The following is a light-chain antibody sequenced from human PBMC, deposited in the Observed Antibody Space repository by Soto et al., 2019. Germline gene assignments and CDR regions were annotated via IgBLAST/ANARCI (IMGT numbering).Light chain of an antibody. J-gene: IGLJ2*01. CDR1: SSDIGSYNL. CDR3: WSYAGSTTFVV. V-gene: IGLV2-23*03. CDR2: EGN. Sequence: QSALTQPASVSGSPGQSITISCTGDSSDIGSYNLVSWYQQHPGKVPKLIIYEGNKRPSGVSNRFSGSKSGDTASLTISGLQPEDEADYYCWSYAGSTTFVVFGGGTKVTVL.